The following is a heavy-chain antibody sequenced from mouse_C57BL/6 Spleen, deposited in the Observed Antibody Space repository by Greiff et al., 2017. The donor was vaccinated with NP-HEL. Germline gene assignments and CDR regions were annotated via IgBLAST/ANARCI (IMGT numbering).Heavy chain of an antibody. D-gene: IGHD1-2*01. CDR3: ARGRGITTASYYFDY. CDR1: GYTFTDYY. Sequence: EVQLQQSGPELVKPGASVKISCKASGYTFTDYYMNWVKQSHGKSLEWIGDINPNNGGTSYNQKFKGKATLTVDKSSSTAYMELRSLTSEDSAVYYCARGRGITTASYYFDYWGQGTTLTVSS. V-gene: IGHV1-26*01. J-gene: IGHJ2*01. CDR2: INPNNGGT.